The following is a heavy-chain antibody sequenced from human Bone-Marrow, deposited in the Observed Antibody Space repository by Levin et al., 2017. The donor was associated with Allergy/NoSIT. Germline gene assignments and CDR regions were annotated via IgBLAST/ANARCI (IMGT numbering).Heavy chain of an antibody. CDR3: SRPPYSGSVLEAWDFEL. CDR2: VYYAGDS. V-gene: IGHV4-39*01. J-gene: IGHJ2*01. CDR1: GDSITTDGYY. Sequence: NSSETLSLTCTVSGDSITTDGYYWAWIRQSPGRGLEWIGSVYYAGDSYSNPSLETRVTMSADPSTNQLFLRLTSVTAADACVCFCSRPPYSGSVLEAWDFELWGRGTLVTVSS. D-gene: IGHD6-19*01.